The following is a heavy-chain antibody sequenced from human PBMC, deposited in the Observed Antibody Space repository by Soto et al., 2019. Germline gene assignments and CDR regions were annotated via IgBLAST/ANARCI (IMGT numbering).Heavy chain of an antibody. CDR1: GFTFSSYS. CDR3: AREDPWSANADDMDV. CDR2: ISSSSGTI. Sequence: GGSLRLSCVASGFTFSSYSLNWVRQAPGKGLEWVSYISSSSGTIYYADSVKGRFTISRDNAENSLYLQMNSLRDDDTAVYYCAREDPWSANADDMDVWGQGTTLTVSS. V-gene: IGHV3-48*02. D-gene: IGHD3-3*01. J-gene: IGHJ6*02.